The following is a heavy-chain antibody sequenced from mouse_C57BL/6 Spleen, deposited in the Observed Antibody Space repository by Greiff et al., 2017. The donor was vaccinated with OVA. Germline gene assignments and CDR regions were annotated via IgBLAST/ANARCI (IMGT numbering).Heavy chain of an antibody. Sequence: QVQLQQPGAELVKPGASVKLSCKASGYTFTSYWMPWVKQRPGQGLEWIGEIDPSDSYTNYNQKFKGKATLTVDTSSSTAYMQLSSLTSEDFGVYYCARGIYNDYGGCAYWGQGTLVTVSA. D-gene: IGHD2-4*01. V-gene: IGHV1-50*01. CDR2: IDPSDSYT. CDR3: ARGIYNDYGGCAY. J-gene: IGHJ3*01. CDR1: GYTFTSYW.